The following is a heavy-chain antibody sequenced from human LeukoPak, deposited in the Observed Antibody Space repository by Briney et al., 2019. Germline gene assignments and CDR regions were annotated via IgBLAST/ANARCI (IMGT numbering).Heavy chain of an antibody. Sequence: AGGSLRLSCAASEFTFSSYNMNWVRQAPGKGLEWMGIIYPGDSDTRYSPSFQGQVTISADKSISTAYLQWSSLKASDTAMYYCARHIELDDSSGYPTMGYFDYWGQGTLVTVSS. CDR2: IYPGDSDT. V-gene: IGHV5-51*01. CDR3: ARHIELDDSSGYPTMGYFDY. J-gene: IGHJ4*02. CDR1: EFTFSSYN. D-gene: IGHD3-22*01.